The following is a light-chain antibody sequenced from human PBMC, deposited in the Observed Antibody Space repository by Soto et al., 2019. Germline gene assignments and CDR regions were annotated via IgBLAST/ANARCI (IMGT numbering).Light chain of an antibody. Sequence: QYMVTQAPSASGSPAQRVTISASGSSSNIGSNTVSWYQQVPGTAPKLLIYDNDERPSGVPGRFSGSKSGTSASLAISGLQSEDEADYYCATWDDSRNGYVFGPGTKVTVL. CDR3: ATWDDSRNGYV. CDR2: DND. V-gene: IGLV1-44*01. CDR1: SSNIGSNT. J-gene: IGLJ1*01.